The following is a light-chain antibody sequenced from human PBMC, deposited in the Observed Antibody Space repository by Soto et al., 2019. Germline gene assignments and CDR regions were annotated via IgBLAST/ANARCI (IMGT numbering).Light chain of an antibody. V-gene: IGKV1-5*01. CDR1: QSVSIW. CDR2: DAA. Sequence: DIQMTQSPSTLSASVGDRVTITCWASQSVSIWLAWYQQKPGKAPRLLIYDAASLKTGVPSRFSGSGSGTNFTLTISSLQHDDFATYYCQYDSSFGQGTKVDIX. CDR3: QYDSS. J-gene: IGKJ2*01.